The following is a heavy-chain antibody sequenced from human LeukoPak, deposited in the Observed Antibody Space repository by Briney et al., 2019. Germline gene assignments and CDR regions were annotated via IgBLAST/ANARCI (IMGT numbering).Heavy chain of an antibody. J-gene: IGHJ5*02. CDR1: GFTFDNYW. Sequence: GGSLRLSCAASGFTFDNYWMHWVRQAPGKGPVWVSRINTDGRITSYADSVRGRFSISRDNAKNTLYLQMNSLRVDDTAMYYCARGTTLGRTESWGQGTLVTVSS. V-gene: IGHV3-74*03. D-gene: IGHD1-1*01. CDR2: INTDGRIT. CDR3: ARGTTLGRTES.